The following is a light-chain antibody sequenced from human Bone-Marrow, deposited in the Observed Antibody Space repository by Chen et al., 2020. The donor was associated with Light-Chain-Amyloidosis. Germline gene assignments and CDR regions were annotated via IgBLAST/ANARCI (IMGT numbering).Light chain of an antibody. Sequence: QSALTQPASVSGSPGQSITISCTGTSRDIGTFNYVSWYQQHPGKAPQLIIFEVSNRPPGVSDRFSGSKSGNTASLTISGLQPGDEADFYCSSYTSTTTDVIFGGGTKLTVL. J-gene: IGLJ2*01. CDR1: SRDIGTFNY. CDR2: EVS. V-gene: IGLV2-14*01. CDR3: SSYTSTTTDVI.